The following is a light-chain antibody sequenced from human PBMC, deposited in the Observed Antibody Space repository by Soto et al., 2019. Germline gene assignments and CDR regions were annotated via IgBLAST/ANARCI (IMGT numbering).Light chain of an antibody. CDR3: SSYTRSTTLVV. Sequence: QSALTQPASVSGSPGQSITISCTGTSSDVGAYNYVSWYQQHPGKAPKLMIYDVTNRPSGVSSRFSGSKSGNTASLTISGLQAEDEADYYCSSYTRSTTLVVFSGGTKLTVL. CDR1: SSDVGAYNY. J-gene: IGLJ2*01. CDR2: DVT. V-gene: IGLV2-14*01.